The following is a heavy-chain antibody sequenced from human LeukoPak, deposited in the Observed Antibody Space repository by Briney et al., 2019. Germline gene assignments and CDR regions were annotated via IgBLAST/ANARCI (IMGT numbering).Heavy chain of an antibody. Sequence: GGSLRLSCAASGFTFSSYSMNWVRQAPGKGLEWVSYISSSSSTIYYADSVKGRFTISRDNAKNSLYLQMNSLRAEDTAVYYCARPYSSGWYSIDYWGQGTLVTVSS. CDR1: GFTFSSYS. V-gene: IGHV3-48*01. CDR3: ARPYSSGWYSIDY. CDR2: ISSSSSTI. D-gene: IGHD6-19*01. J-gene: IGHJ4*02.